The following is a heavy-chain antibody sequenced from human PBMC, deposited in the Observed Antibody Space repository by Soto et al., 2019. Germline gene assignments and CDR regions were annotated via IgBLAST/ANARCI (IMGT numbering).Heavy chain of an antibody. CDR1: GFTFSSYG. J-gene: IGHJ5*02. CDR2: VSYGGGNK. Sequence: QVQLVESGGGVVQPGRSLRLSCAASGFTFSSYGMHWVRQAPGKGLEWVAVVSYGGGNKYYADSVKGRFTISRDNSMNTLYLQMNNLRAKDTAVYYCAKDNCISSSCYRLYNWFDPWGQGTLVTVSS. V-gene: IGHV3-30*18. CDR3: AKDNCISSSCYRLYNWFDP. D-gene: IGHD2-2*01.